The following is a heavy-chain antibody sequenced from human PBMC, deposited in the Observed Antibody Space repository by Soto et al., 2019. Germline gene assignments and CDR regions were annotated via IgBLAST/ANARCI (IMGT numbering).Heavy chain of an antibody. CDR2: ISGYNGNT. CDR1: GFSFTTYG. CDR3: ARGGSGFDY. V-gene: IGHV1-18*01. J-gene: IGHJ4*02. D-gene: IGHD6-19*01. Sequence: QVQVVQSGADVKKPGASVKVSCKASGFSFTTYGITWVRQAPGQGREWVGWISGYNGNTKYAQKLQGRVTMTADTSTRTAYRELRSLRSDDTAVYYCARGGSGFDYWGQGTLVTVSS.